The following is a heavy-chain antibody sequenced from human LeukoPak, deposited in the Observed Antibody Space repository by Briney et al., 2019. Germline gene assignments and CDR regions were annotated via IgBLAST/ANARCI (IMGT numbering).Heavy chain of an antibody. D-gene: IGHD3-9*01. CDR1: GVSISSSSYC. CDR2: IYYSGST. J-gene: IGHJ4*02. V-gene: IGHV4-39*01. Sequence: SETLSLSCTVSGVSISSSSYCRGWIRQPPGKGLEWIGSIYYSGSTYYNPSLKSRVTISVDTSKNPFSLKLSSVTAADTAVYYCAKRHTRDILTGYYRDYWGQGTLVTVSS. CDR3: AKRHTRDILTGYYRDY.